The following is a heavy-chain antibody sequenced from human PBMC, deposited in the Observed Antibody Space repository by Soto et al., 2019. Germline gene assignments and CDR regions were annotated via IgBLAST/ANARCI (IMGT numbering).Heavy chain of an antibody. D-gene: IGHD6-13*01. CDR3: ARVKSSSWYRWFDP. Sequence: SETLSLTCTVSGGSISSYHWSWIRQPPGKGLEWIGYIYYSGSTNYNPSLKSRITISVDTSKNQFSLKLSSVTAADTAVYYCARVKSSSWYRWFDPWGQGTLVTVSS. V-gene: IGHV4-59*01. CDR1: GGSISSYH. J-gene: IGHJ5*02. CDR2: IYYSGST.